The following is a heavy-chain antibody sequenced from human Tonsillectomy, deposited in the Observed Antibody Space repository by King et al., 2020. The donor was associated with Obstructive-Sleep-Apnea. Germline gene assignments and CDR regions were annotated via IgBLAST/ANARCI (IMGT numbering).Heavy chain of an antibody. V-gene: IGHV3-7*01. D-gene: IGHD4-23*01. CDR3: ARKRVKL. CDR2: INQDGSEK. CDR1: GFTFSTYC. J-gene: IGHJ4*02. Sequence: VQLVESGGGVVQPGRSLRLSCAASGFTFSTYCMHWVRQAPGKGLEWVANINQDGSEKYYVDSVKGRFTISRDNAKNSLFLQRNSLRAEDRAIYYCARKRVKLWGQGTLVTVSS.